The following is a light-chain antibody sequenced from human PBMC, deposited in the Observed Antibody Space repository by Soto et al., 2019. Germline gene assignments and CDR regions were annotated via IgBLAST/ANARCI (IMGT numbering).Light chain of an antibody. CDR2: AAS. CDR1: QGISGY. CDR3: QQVNSYPLT. Sequence: IQLTQSPSSLSASVGDRVTITCRASQGISGYLAWYQQKPGKAPNLLIYAASSLQSGVPTRFRGSGSGTEFTLTISSLQPEDFATYYCQQVNSYPLTFGGGTKVEIK. V-gene: IGKV1-9*01. J-gene: IGKJ4*01.